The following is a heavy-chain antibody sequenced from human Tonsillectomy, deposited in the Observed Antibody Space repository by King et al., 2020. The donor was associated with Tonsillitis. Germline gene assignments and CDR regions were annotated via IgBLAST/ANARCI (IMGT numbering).Heavy chain of an antibody. CDR3: ARYVSGSFDY. CDR2: MYYTGTI. Sequence: QLQESGPGVVKPSETLSLTCTVSGGSISSGDPFWAWIRQPPGKGLEWIGSMYYTGTIFYNPSLNSRITISGGTSENRFSLKLSSVTAADTAVYFCARYVSGSFDYWGQGALVTVSS. CDR1: GGSISSGDPF. J-gene: IGHJ4*02. D-gene: IGHD1-26*01. V-gene: IGHV4-39*01.